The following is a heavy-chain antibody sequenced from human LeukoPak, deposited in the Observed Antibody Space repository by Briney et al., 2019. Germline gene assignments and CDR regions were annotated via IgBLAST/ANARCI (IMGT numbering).Heavy chain of an antibody. CDR2: IYYSGST. D-gene: IGHD3-16*02. V-gene: IGHV4-39*01. J-gene: IGHJ4*02. CDR3: ARLALIGLDY. CDR1: GGSISSSSYY. Sequence: PSETLSLTCTVSGGSISSSSYYWGWIRQPPGKGLEWIGSIYYSGSTYYNPSLKSRVTISVDTSKNQFSLKLSSVTAADTAVYYCARLALIGLDYRGQGTLVTVSS.